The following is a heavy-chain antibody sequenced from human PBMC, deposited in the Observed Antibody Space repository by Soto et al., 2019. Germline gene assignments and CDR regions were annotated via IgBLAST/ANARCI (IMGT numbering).Heavy chain of an antibody. V-gene: IGHV2-5*01. CDR3: AHSRTTLSRDYYYYGMDV. CDR2: IYWNDDK. Sequence: SGPTLVKPTQTLTLTCTFSGFSLSTSGVGVGWIRQPPGKALEWLALIYWNDDKRYSPSLKSRLTITKDTSKNQVVLTMTNMDPVDTATYYCAHSRTTLSRDYYYYGMDVWGQGTTVTVSS. CDR1: GFSLSTSGVG. J-gene: IGHJ6*02.